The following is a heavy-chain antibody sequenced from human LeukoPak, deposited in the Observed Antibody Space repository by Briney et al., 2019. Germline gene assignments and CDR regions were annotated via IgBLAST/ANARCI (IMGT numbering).Heavy chain of an antibody. D-gene: IGHD4-11*01. Sequence: SETLSLTCTVSGGSISSSGYYWGWIRQPPGKGLEWIGIIYYSGTTYYNPSLKSRVTISVDTSKNQFSLKLSSVTAADTAVYYCARASVTYYYYYYMDVWGKGTTVTVSS. J-gene: IGHJ6*03. CDR3: ARASVTYYYYYYMDV. V-gene: IGHV4-39*07. CDR1: GGSISSSGYY. CDR2: IYYSGTT.